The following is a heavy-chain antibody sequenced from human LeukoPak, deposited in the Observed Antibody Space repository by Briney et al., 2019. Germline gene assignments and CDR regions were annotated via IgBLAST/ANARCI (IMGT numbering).Heavy chain of an antibody. CDR3: ARGKYYGMDV. V-gene: IGHV3-74*01. J-gene: IGHJ6*02. CDR2: ISTDGSST. Sequence: AGGSLRLSCAASGFTFSSYWMHWVRQAPGKGLVWVSRISTDGSSTSYADSVKGRFTISRDNAKNTLYLQMNSLRAEDTAVYYCARGKYYGMDVWGQGTTVTVSS. CDR1: GFTFSSYW.